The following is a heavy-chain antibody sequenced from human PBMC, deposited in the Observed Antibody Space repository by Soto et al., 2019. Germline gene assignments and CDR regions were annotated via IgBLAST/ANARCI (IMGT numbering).Heavy chain of an antibody. CDR1: GFSFSIYW. CDR2: IITDGSST. D-gene: IGHD3-22*01. CDR3: ARGSSITMIVDY. V-gene: IGHV3-74*01. J-gene: IGHJ4*02. Sequence: GGSLRLSCAASGFSFSIYWMHWVRQAPGKGLVWVSRIITDGSSTSYADSVKGRFTISRDNAKNTLYLQMNSLRAEDTAVYYCARGSSITMIVDYRAQRTLVTVSS.